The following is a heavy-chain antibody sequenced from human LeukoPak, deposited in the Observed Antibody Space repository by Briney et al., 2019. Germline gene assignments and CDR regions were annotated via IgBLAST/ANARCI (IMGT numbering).Heavy chain of an antibody. D-gene: IGHD3-10*01. Sequence: GGSLRLSCAASGFTFSNYALSWVRQAPGKGLEWVSDISGSGGSTYYADSVKGRFTISRDNAKNSLYLQMNSLRAEDTAVYYCARVHYGLLGLYYFDHWGQGTLVTVSS. V-gene: IGHV3-23*01. CDR3: ARVHYGLLGLYYFDH. CDR2: ISGSGGST. CDR1: GFTFSNYA. J-gene: IGHJ4*02.